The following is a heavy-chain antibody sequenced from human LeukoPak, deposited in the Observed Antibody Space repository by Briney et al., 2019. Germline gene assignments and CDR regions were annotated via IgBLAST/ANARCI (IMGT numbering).Heavy chain of an antibody. CDR3: ARHPLLSGWPNWFDP. CDR2: IYYSGSS. CDR1: GGSISSSSYY. V-gene: IGHV4-39*07. Sequence: SETLSLTCTVSGGSISSSSYYWGWIRQPPGKGLEWIGSIYYSGSSYYNPSLKSRVTISVDTSKNQFSLKLSSVTAADTAVYYCARHPLLSGWPNWFDPWGQGTLVTVSS. D-gene: IGHD6-19*01. J-gene: IGHJ5*02.